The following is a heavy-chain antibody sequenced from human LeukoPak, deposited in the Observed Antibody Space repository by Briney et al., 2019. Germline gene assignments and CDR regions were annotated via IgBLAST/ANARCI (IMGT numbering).Heavy chain of an antibody. V-gene: IGHV3-7*03. CDR1: GFTFSSYW. CDR3: AREGTAMVTFDY. J-gene: IGHJ4*02. CDR2: IKQDGSEK. Sequence: GWSLRLSCAASGFTFSSYWMSLVRQAPGKGLEWVANIKQDGSEKYYVDSVKGRFTISRDNAKNSLYLQMNSLRAEGTVVYYCAREGTAMVTFDYWGQGTLVTVSS. D-gene: IGHD5-18*01.